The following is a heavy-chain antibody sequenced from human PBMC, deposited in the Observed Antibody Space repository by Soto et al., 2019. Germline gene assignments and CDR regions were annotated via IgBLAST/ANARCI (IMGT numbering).Heavy chain of an antibody. CDR1: GGTISRYG. CDR3: ARARNDNYYYGMDV. V-gene: IGHV1-69*12. CDR2: IIPIFGTA. J-gene: IGHJ6*02. D-gene: IGHD3-22*01. Sequence: QVQLVQSGAEVKKPGSPVKVSCKASGGTISRYGISWVRQAPEQGLEWMGGIIPIFGTANYAQKFQGRVTITADESTSTAYMELSSLRSEDTAVYYCARARNDNYYYGMDVWGQGTTVTVSS.